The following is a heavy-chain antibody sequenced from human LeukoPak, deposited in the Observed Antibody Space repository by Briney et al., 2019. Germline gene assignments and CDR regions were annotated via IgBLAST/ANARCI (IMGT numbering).Heavy chain of an antibody. CDR1: GGSISSSSYY. D-gene: IGHD6-19*01. CDR2: IYYSGST. J-gene: IGHJ5*02. Sequence: PSETLSLTCTVSGGSISSSSYYWGWIRQPPGKGLEWIGSIYYSGSTYYDPSLKSRVTISVDTSKNQFSLKLSSVTAADTAVYYCARDLLLGWPSPGGWFDPWGQGTLVTVSS. CDR3: ARDLLLGWPSPGGWFDP. V-gene: IGHV4-39*07.